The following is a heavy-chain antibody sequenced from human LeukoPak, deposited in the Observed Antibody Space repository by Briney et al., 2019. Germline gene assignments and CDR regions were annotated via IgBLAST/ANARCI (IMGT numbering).Heavy chain of an antibody. J-gene: IGHJ5*02. Sequence: SETLSLTCTVSGGSFSSGGYYWSWIRQHPGKGLEWIGFIYYSGSTYYNPSLRSRVSISVDTSKNQFSLKLSSVTAADTAVYYCARDSGYSSGSNWFDPWGQGTLATVSS. V-gene: IGHV4-31*03. CDR1: GGSFSSGGYY. D-gene: IGHD6-19*01. CDR2: IYYSGST. CDR3: ARDSGYSSGSNWFDP.